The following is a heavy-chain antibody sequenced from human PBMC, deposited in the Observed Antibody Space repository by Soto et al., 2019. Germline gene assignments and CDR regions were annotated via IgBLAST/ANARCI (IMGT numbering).Heavy chain of an antibody. CDR2: TYYRSRWYN. Sequence: SQTLSLTCAISGDSVSSNSAAWNWIRRSPSGGLEWLGRTYYRSRWYNDYAVSVRSRITINPDTSKNQFSLHLNSVTPEDTAVYYCAGTPSLQWYYMDVWGKGTTFTVSS. J-gene: IGHJ6*03. CDR3: AGTPSLQWYYMDV. V-gene: IGHV6-1*01. CDR1: GDSVSSNSAA. D-gene: IGHD1-7*01.